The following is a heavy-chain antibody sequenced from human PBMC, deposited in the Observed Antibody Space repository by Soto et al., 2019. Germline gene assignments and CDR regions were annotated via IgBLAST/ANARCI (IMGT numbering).Heavy chain of an antibody. Sequence: SVKVSCKASGGTFSSYGISWVRQAPGQGLEWMGRIIPFLGTTNYAQNFQDRLTVTADTSTNTAFMELSSLRSDDTAVYYCARQVYMSSSIHSFLVSWCQGTLVT. CDR3: ARQVYMSSSIHSFLVS. J-gene: IGHJ4*02. D-gene: IGHD6-6*01. CDR1: GGTFSSYG. CDR2: IIPFLGTT. V-gene: IGHV1-69*10.